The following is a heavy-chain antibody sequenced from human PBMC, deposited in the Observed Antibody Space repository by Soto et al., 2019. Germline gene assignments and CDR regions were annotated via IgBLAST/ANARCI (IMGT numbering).Heavy chain of an antibody. CDR1: GFSFDDYA. J-gene: IGHJ4*02. CDR2: ISSNSGSV. CDR3: AKDALTAVGFHFDF. V-gene: IGHV3-9*01. D-gene: IGHD4-17*01. Sequence: EVQLVESGGGLVQPGRSLRLSCAASGFSFDDYAMHWVRQAPGKGLEWVSGISSNSGSVGYADSVKGRFTISRDNSKHSLYLEMSGLKPEDTALYYCAKDALTAVGFHFDFWGQGTLVTVSS.